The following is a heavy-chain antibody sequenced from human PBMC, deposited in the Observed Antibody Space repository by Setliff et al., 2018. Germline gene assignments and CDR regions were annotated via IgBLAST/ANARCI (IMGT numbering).Heavy chain of an antibody. V-gene: IGHV1-46*01. CDR3: ARDVFPYHYEGAFDI. Sequence: ASVKVSCKASGYTFTSHYMHWVRQAPGPGLEWMGTINPSSGRTSYAQKFQGRVTMTRDTSTSTVYMDMSSLRSEDTAVYYCARDVFPYHYEGAFDIWDQVRMVTVSS. CDR1: GYTFTSHY. CDR2: INPSSGRT. J-gene: IGHJ3*02. D-gene: IGHD3-22*01.